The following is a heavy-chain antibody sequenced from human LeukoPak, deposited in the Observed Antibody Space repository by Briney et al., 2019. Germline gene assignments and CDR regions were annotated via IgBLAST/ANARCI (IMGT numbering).Heavy chain of an antibody. D-gene: IGHD2-8*01. CDR3: VMNTEYCTNGVYSIDY. CDR1: GFTFSSHR. CDR2: INSEGRRT. Sequence: TGGSLRLSCAASGFTFSSHRMHWVRQAPGKGLLRVSRINSEGRRTSYADSVKGRFTISRDNAKPTLYLQMNSLRAEDTVVYYCVMNTEYCTNGVYSIDYWGQGALVTVSS. J-gene: IGHJ4*02. V-gene: IGHV3-74*01.